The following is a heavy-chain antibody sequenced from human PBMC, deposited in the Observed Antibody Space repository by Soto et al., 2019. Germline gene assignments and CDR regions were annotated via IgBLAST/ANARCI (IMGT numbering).Heavy chain of an antibody. V-gene: IGHV3-9*01. CDR2: VGWNGGDI. Sequence: VQLVESGGGLVQPGGSLRLSCAASGFTLDDYTMHWVRQAPGKGLEWVSGVGWNGGDIVYADSVKGRFTVSRDNTKNSLYVEVNSLRAEDTAIYYCAKDRAVVVPVSTSYFHYYGLDVWGQGTTVTVS. D-gene: IGHD2-2*01. CDR1: GFTLDDYT. J-gene: IGHJ6*02. CDR3: AKDRAVVVPVSTSYFHYYGLDV.